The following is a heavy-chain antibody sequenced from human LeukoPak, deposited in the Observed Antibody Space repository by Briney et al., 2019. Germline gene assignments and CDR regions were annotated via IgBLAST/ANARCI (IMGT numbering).Heavy chain of an antibody. CDR1: DYSISNSDW. Sequence: SDTLSLTCIVSDYSISNSDWWGWIRQPPGKGLEWIGYIHHVEGTYYSPSLKSRVTTSVDTSRNQFSLRLNSVTAADTAVYYCARHGIGDSTRDYIDYWGQGTLVTVSS. CDR2: IHHVEGT. J-gene: IGHJ4*02. V-gene: IGHV4-28*01. CDR3: ARHGIGDSTRDYIDY. D-gene: IGHD3-10*01.